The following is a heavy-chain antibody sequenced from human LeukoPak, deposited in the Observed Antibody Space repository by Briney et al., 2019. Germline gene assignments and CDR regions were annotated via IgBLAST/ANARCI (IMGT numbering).Heavy chain of an antibody. CDR2: ISGGGSYI. CDR1: GFTFSSYS. D-gene: IGHD3-10*01. Sequence: GGSLRLSCAASGFTFSSYSMNWVRQAPGKGLEWVSPISGGGSYIYYADSMKGRFTISRDNAKNSLYLQMNSLRAEDTAVYYCARPVEGYSGSGNWYFDSWGQGTLVTVSS. CDR3: ARPVEGYSGSGNWYFDS. J-gene: IGHJ4*02. V-gene: IGHV3-21*01.